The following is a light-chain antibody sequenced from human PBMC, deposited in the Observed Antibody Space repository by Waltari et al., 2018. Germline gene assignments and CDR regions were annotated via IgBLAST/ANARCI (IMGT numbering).Light chain of an antibody. J-gene: IGLJ7*01. V-gene: IGLV1-51*02. CDR1: SSTIGNNY. CDR2: EVR. Sequence: QSVLTQPPSVSAAPGQRVTISCSGGSSTIGNNYVSWYRQFPGTALKLSIYEVRERPSGIPARFPGSKSGTAATLDITGLQAGGEADYYCGTWDSSLSGAVFGGGTHLTVL. CDR3: GTWDSSLSGAV.